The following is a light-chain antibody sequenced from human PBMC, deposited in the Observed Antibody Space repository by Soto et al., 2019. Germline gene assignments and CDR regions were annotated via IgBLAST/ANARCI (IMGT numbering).Light chain of an antibody. CDR3: SSYTSSSTYV. V-gene: IGLV2-14*03. Sequence: QSVLTQPASVSGSPGQSITISCTGTSSDVGGSNYVSWYQQHPGKATKLIIFDVSHRPSGFSNRFSGSKSGNTASLTISGLQAEDEADYYFSSYTSSSTYVFGTGTKLTVL. CDR2: DVS. J-gene: IGLJ1*01. CDR1: SSDVGGSNY.